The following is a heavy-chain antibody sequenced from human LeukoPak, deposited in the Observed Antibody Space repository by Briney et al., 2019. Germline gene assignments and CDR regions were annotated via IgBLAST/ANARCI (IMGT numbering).Heavy chain of an antibody. V-gene: IGHV3-30*02. CDR1: GFTFSSYG. CDR2: IRYDGSNK. Sequence: GGSLRLSCAASGFTFSSYGMHWVRQAPGKGLEWVSFIRYDGSNKYYADSVKGRFTISRDNSKNALYLQMNSLRGEDTAVYYCANTGPTIAVAIGRSYWGQGTLVTVSS. CDR3: ANTGPTIAVAIGRSY. J-gene: IGHJ4*02. D-gene: IGHD6-19*01.